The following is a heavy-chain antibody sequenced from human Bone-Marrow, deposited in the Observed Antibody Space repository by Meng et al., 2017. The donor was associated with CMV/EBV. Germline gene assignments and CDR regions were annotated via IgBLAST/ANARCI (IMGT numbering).Heavy chain of an antibody. J-gene: IGHJ4*02. CDR2: ISYDGINK. V-gene: IGHV3-30*04. CDR3: ARDMGGRMTTVVTDLGGGDY. CDR1: GFTFSSYT. D-gene: IGHD4-23*01. Sequence: GESLKISCAASGFTFSSYTMHWVRQAPGKGLEWVAIISYDGINKFYADSVKGRFTISRDNSKNTLYLQMSSLRAEDTAVYYCARDMGGRMTTVVTDLGGGDYWGQRTLVTVSS.